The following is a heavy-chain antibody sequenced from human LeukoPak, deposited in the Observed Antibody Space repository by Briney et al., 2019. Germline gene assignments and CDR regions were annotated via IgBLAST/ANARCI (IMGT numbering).Heavy chain of an antibody. J-gene: IGHJ4*02. D-gene: IGHD2-2*01. Sequence: GGSLRLSCAASGFTFDDYAMHWARQAPGKGLEWVSGISWNSDRTGYADSVKGRFTISRDNAKNSLYLQMNSLRAEDMAFYYCARSQRKDQLLFGYYFDYWGQGALVAVSS. V-gene: IGHV3-9*03. CDR1: GFTFDDYA. CDR3: ARSQRKDQLLFGYYFDY. CDR2: ISWNSDRT.